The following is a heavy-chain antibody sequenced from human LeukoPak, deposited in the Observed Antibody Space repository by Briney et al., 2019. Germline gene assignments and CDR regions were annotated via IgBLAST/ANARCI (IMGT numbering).Heavy chain of an antibody. Sequence: PSETLSLTCTVSGGSISSGGYYWSWIRQHPGKGLEWIGYIYFSVSTYYNPSLKSRVNISVDTSKHHFSLKLRYVTAADTAVYYCARDRRYYDILTGYYYYGMDVWGQGTTVTVSS. CDR2: IYFSVST. CDR3: ARDRRYYDILTGYYYYGMDV. J-gene: IGHJ6*02. D-gene: IGHD3-9*01. CDR1: GGSISSGGYY. V-gene: IGHV4-31*03.